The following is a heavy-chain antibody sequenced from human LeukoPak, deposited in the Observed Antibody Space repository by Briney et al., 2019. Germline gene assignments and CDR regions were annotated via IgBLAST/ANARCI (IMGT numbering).Heavy chain of an antibody. Sequence: GGSLRLSCAASGFTFSSYWMNWVRQAPRKGLEWVANIKQDGSEKYYVDSVKGRFTISRDNAKNSLYLQMNSLRAEDTAVYYCARDLGYSSGWYSYYYGMDVWGQGTTVTVSS. V-gene: IGHV3-7*01. CDR2: IKQDGSEK. CDR1: GFTFSSYW. CDR3: ARDLGYSSGWYSYYYGMDV. J-gene: IGHJ6*02. D-gene: IGHD6-19*01.